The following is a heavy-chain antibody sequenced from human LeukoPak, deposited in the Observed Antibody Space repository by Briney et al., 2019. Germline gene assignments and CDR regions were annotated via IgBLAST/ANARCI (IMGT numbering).Heavy chain of an antibody. J-gene: IGHJ4*02. CDR3: ASVERPLDY. D-gene: IGHD5-24*01. CDR1: RLIFSIYA. Sequence: PGGSLTLSCAPSRLIFSIYAMRWVRQAPGRVLEWVSAISGSASNTFYTDSVKGRFTIPRHTSRNTLYQQVNSLSAEDTAVSYCASVERPLDYWGEGNPFTVS. V-gene: IGHV3-23*01. CDR2: ISGSASNT.